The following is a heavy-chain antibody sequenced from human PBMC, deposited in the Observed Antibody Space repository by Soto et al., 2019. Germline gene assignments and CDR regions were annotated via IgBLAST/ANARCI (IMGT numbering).Heavy chain of an antibody. CDR3: ASALETGDY. J-gene: IGHJ4*02. V-gene: IGHV3-33*01. CDR1: GFTFSNYG. Sequence: QVQLVESGGGVVQPGRSLRLSCAASGFTFSNYGMHWVRQAPGKGLEWVAVIWYDGNNEYYADSVKGRFTISRDNSKNKLYLQMNSVRADDTAVYYCASALETGDYWGQGTLVTVSP. CDR2: IWYDGNNE. D-gene: IGHD3-10*01.